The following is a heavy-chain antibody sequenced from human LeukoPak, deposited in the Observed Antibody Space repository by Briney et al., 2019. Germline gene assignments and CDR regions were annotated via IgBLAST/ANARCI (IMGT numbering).Heavy chain of an antibody. J-gene: IGHJ1*01. CDR1: GFTFSNYG. CDR2: ISASGDNT. CDR3: ASMYFSQYLQH. D-gene: IGHD2-8*01. V-gene: IGHV3-23*01. Sequence: GGSLRLSCAASGFTFSNYGMNWVRQAPGKGLEWVSTISASGDNTYYADSVKGRFTISRDNSKNTLYLQVNGLRAEDTAVYYCASMYFSQYLQHWGQGTLVTVSS.